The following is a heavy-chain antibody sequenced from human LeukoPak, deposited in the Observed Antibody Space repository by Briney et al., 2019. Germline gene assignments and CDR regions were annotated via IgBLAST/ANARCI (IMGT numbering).Heavy chain of an antibody. D-gene: IGHD2-8*02. CDR2: IRYDGSNK. J-gene: IGHJ4*02. CDR1: GFTFSSYG. Sequence: GGSLRLSCAASGFTFSSYGMHWVRQAPGKGLEWVAFIRYDGSNKYYADSVKGRFTISRDNSKNTLYLQMNSLRAEDTAVYYCANPPDNTQGFPYWFDYWGQGTLVTVS. V-gene: IGHV3-30*02. CDR3: ANPPDNTQGFPYWFDY.